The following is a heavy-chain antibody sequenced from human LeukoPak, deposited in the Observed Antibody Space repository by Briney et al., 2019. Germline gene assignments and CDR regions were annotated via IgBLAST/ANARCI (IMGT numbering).Heavy chain of an antibody. J-gene: IGHJ6*02. Sequence: ASVKVSCKASGYTFTGYYIHWVRQAPGQGLEWMGWNNTNSGGTRYSQKFQGRVTVTRDTSISTAYMEVTSLRSDDTAVYYCVRGGVPYGMDVWGQGTTVTVPS. D-gene: IGHD1-26*01. CDR3: VRGGVPYGMDV. CDR2: NNTNSGGT. V-gene: IGHV1-2*02. CDR1: GYTFTGYY.